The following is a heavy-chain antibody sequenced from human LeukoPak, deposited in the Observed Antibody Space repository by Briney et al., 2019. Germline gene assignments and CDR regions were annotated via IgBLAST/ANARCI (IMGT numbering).Heavy chain of an antibody. Sequence: GGSLRLSCAASGFTFSSYEMNWGRQAPGKGLERDSYISSSGSTIYYSDSAKGRFTISRDNAKNSLYLQMNSLRAEDTAVYYCARAVAAHNWFDPWGQGTLVTVSS. CDR3: ARAVAAHNWFDP. J-gene: IGHJ5*02. CDR2: ISSSGSTI. D-gene: IGHD6-19*01. V-gene: IGHV3-48*03. CDR1: GFTFSSYE.